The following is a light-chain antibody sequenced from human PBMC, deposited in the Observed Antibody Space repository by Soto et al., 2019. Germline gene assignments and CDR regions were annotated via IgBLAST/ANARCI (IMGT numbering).Light chain of an antibody. CDR3: TSWTTSTTMK. V-gene: IGLV2-14*01. Sequence: QSALTQPASVSGSPGQSITISCTGTSRDVGAYNYVSWYQQHPGKAPKLMIYDVNIRPSGVSNRFSGSKSGNTASLTISGLQAEDEADYYCTSWTTSTTMKFGGGTKVTV. CDR2: DVN. CDR1: SRDVGAYNY. J-gene: IGLJ2*01.